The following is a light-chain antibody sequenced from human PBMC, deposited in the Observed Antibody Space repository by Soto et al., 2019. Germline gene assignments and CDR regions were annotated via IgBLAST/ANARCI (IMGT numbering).Light chain of an antibody. CDR2: GNN. Sequence: QSVLTQPPSASGTPGQRVTISCSGSSSNIGSNNVNWYQQLPGTAPKLLIYGNNQRPSGVPDRFSGSKFDTSASLVISGLQSEDEADYYCAAWDDSLKGVFGGGTKVTVL. CDR3: AAWDDSLKGV. V-gene: IGLV1-44*01. J-gene: IGLJ2*01. CDR1: SSNIGSNN.